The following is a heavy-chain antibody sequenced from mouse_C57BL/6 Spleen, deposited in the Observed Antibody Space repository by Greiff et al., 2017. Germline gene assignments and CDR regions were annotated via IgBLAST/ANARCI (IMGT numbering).Heavy chain of an antibody. CDR1: GYTFTSYW. V-gene: IGHV1-55*01. Sequence: VQLQESGAELVKPGASVKMSCKASGYTFTSYWITWVKQRPGQGLEWIGDIYPGSGSTNYNEKFKSKATLTVDTSSSTAYMQLSSLTSEDSAVYYCARTEEFYAMDYWGQGTSVTVSS. CDR2: IYPGSGST. J-gene: IGHJ4*01. CDR3: ARTEEFYAMDY.